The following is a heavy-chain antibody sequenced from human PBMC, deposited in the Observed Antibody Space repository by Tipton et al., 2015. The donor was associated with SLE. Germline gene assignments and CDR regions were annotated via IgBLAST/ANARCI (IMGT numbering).Heavy chain of an antibody. V-gene: IGHV4-61*01. Sequence: GLVKPSGTLSLTCAVSGGSINRGRYYWSWIRQHPGKGLEWIGYIYTSGSTHYNPSLQSRVTISVDRSKNQFSLKLTSVTAADTAVYYCARGPPFMEWERNWFDPWGQGTLVTVSS. CDR2: IYTSGST. CDR1: GGSINRGRYY. D-gene: IGHD3-3*02. J-gene: IGHJ5*02. CDR3: ARGPPFMEWERNWFDP.